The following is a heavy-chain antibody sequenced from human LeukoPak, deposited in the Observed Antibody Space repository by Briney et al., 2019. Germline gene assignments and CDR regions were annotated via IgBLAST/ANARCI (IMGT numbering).Heavy chain of an antibody. CDR3: ARGIAVAAFDY. V-gene: IGHV3-74*01. D-gene: IGHD6-19*01. CDR1: GFTFSDYW. CDR2: INTDGSIT. J-gene: IGHJ4*02. Sequence: GGSLRLSCAASGFTFSDYWIHWVRQAPGKGLVWVSRINTDGSITNYADSVKGRFSISRDNAKNTLYLQMSSLRAEDTAVYYCARGIAVAAFDYWGQGTLVTVSS.